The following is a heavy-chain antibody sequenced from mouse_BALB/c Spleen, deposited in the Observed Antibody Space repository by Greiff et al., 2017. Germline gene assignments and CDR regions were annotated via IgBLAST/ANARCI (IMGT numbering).Heavy chain of an antibody. J-gene: IGHJ3*01. CDR1: GFTFSSYT. CDR2: ISNGGGST. V-gene: IGHV5-12-2*01. Sequence: DVKLVESGGGLVQPGGSLKLSCAASGFTFSSYTMSWVRQTPEKRLEWVAYISNGGGSTYYPDTVKGRFTISRDNAKNTLYLQMSRLKSEDTAMYYCERHSPYGNYEAWFAYWGQGTLVTVSA. D-gene: IGHD2-1*01. CDR3: ERHSPYGNYEAWFAY.